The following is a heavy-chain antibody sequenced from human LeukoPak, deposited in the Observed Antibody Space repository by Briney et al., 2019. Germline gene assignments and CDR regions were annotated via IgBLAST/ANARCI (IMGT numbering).Heavy chain of an antibody. CDR1: GGSISSSNW. J-gene: IGHJ6*04. CDR2: IYHSGST. Sequence: PSETLSLTCAVSGGSISSSNWWSWVRQPPGKGLEWIGEIYHSGSTNYNPSLKSRVTISVDKSKNQFSLKLSSATAADTAVYYCASRIAAAGTDYYYGMDVWGEGTTVTVSS. V-gene: IGHV4-4*02. CDR3: ASRIAAAGTDYYYGMDV. D-gene: IGHD6-13*01.